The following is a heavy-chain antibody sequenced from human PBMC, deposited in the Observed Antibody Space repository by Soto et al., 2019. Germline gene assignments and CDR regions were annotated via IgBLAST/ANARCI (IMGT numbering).Heavy chain of an antibody. D-gene: IGHD3-10*01. V-gene: IGHV4-34*01. CDR2: INHSGST. J-gene: IGHJ5*02. Sequence: SETLSLTCAVYGGSFSGYYWSWIRQPPGKGLEWIGEINHSGSTNYNPSLKSRVTISVDTSKNQFSLKLSSVTAADTAVYYCARGYYYGSGSYNWFDPWGQGTLVTVSS. CDR1: GGSFSGYY. CDR3: ARGYYYGSGSYNWFDP.